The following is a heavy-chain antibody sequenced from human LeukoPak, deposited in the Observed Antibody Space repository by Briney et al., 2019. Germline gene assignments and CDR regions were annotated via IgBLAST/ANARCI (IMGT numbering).Heavy chain of an antibody. CDR1: GFTFNNYA. J-gene: IGHJ6*03. D-gene: IGHD2-21*02. Sequence: GGSLRLSCEASGFTFNNYALAWVRQSPGKGLEWVSGITGSGGHTYYAHSVKGRFTISRDSSKNALYLQMYSLRAEDTAVYYCTKDLTDFHYYYTDVWGKGTTVIVSS. V-gene: IGHV3-23*01. CDR3: TKDLTDFHYYYTDV. CDR2: ITGSGGHT.